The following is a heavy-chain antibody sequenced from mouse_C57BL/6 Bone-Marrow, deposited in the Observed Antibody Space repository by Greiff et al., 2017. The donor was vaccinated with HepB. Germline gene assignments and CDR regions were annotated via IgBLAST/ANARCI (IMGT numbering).Heavy chain of an antibody. CDR3: ANLPYYYGSSFYYFDY. D-gene: IGHD1-1*01. Sequence: VQLQQSGAELVKPGASVKLSCTASGFNIKDYYMHWVKQRTEQGLEWIGRIHPEDGETKYAPKFQGKATITADTSSNTAFLQLSSLTSADTAVYYCANLPYYYGSSFYYFDYWGQGTTLTVSS. J-gene: IGHJ2*01. CDR2: IHPEDGET. V-gene: IGHV14-2*01. CDR1: GFNIKDYY.